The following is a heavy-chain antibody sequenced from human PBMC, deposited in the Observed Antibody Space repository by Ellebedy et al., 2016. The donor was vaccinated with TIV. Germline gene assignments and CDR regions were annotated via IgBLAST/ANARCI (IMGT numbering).Heavy chain of an antibody. J-gene: IGHJ4*02. CDR3: ARLGDYDILTGYSYHLDY. V-gene: IGHV4-59*08. CDR2: IYYSGST. CDR1: GGSISSYY. D-gene: IGHD3-9*01. Sequence: MPSETLSLTCTVSGGSISSYYWSWIRQPPGKGLAWIGYIYYSGSTNYNPSLKSRVTISVDTSKNQFSLKLSSVTAADTAVYYCARLGDYDILTGYSYHLDYWGQGTLVTVSS.